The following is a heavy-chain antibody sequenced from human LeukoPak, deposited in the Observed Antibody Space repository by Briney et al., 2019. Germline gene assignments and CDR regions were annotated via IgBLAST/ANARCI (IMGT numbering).Heavy chain of an antibody. CDR3: AREGGAARGTWGYYYYMDV. V-gene: IGHV1-18*01. CDR2: ISAYNGNT. D-gene: IGHD6-6*01. CDR1: GGTFSSYG. Sequence: GASVKVSCKASGGTFSSYGISWVRQAPGQGLEWMGWISAYNGNTNYAQKLQGRVTMTTDTSTSTAYMELRSLRSDDTAVYYCAREGGAARGTWGYYYYMDVWGKGTAVTVSS. J-gene: IGHJ6*03.